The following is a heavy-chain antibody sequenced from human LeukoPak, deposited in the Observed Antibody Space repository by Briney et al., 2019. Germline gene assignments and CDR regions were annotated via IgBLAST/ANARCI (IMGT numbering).Heavy chain of an antibody. CDR2: IIPIFGTA. Sequence: SVKVSCKASGGTFSSYAISWVRQAPGQGLEWMGGIIPIFGTANYAQKFQGRVTITADESTSTAYMELSSLRSEDTAVYYCARSASGIAVAGSPHFDYWGQGTLVTVSS. V-gene: IGHV1-69*13. D-gene: IGHD6-19*01. CDR1: GGTFSSYA. J-gene: IGHJ4*02. CDR3: ARSASGIAVAGSPHFDY.